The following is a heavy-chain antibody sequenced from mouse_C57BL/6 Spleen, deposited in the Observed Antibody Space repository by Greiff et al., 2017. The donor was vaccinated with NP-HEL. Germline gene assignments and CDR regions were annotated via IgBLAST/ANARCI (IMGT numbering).Heavy chain of an antibody. CDR1: GYSITSGYY. Sequence: EVKLQESGPGLVKPSQSLSLTCSVTGYSITSGYYWNWIRQFPGNKLEWMGYISYDGSNNYNPSLKNRISITLDKSKNQFFLKLNSMTTEDTATYYCARNPDGYSFDYWGQGTTLTVSS. CDR2: ISYDGSN. V-gene: IGHV3-6*01. CDR3: ARNPDGYSFDY. J-gene: IGHJ2*01. D-gene: IGHD2-3*01.